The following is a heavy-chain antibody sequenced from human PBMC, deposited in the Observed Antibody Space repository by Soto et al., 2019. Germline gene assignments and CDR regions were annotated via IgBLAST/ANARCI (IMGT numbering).Heavy chain of an antibody. J-gene: IGHJ4*02. CDR3: AKGDDDPGAWIQLWLTVDY. CDR1: GFTFSSYG. Sequence: PGGSLRLSCAASGFTFSSYGMHWVRQAPGKGLEWVAVISYDGSNKYYADSVKGRFTISRDNSKNTLYLQMNSLRAEDTAVYYCAKGDDDPGAWIQLWLTVDYWGQGTLVTVSS. D-gene: IGHD5-18*01. V-gene: IGHV3-30*18. CDR2: ISYDGSNK.